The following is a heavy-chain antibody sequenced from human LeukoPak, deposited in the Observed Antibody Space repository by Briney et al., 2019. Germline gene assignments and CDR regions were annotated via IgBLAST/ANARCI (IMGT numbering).Heavy chain of an antibody. CDR3: ARGAPVEMATTYYFDY. Sequence: PSETLSLTCTVSGGSISSYYWSWIRQPPGKGLEWIGYIYYSGSTNYNPSLKSRVTISVDTPKNQFSLKLSSVTAADTAVYYCARGAPVEMATTYYFDYWGQGTLVTVSS. J-gene: IGHJ4*02. CDR1: GGSISSYY. CDR2: IYYSGST. V-gene: IGHV4-59*01. D-gene: IGHD5-24*01.